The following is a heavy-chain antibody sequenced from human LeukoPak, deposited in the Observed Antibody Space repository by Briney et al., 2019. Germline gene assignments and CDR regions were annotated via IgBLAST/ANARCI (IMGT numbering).Heavy chain of an antibody. Sequence: PSETLSLTCAVYGGSFSGYYWSWIRQSPGKGLEWIGEINHSGSTNYNPSLKSRVTISVDTSKNQFSLKLSSVTAADTAVYYCARDQMAATGFDYWGQGTLVTVSS. D-gene: IGHD1-26*01. J-gene: IGHJ4*02. V-gene: IGHV4-34*01. CDR3: ARDQMAATGFDY. CDR1: GGSFSGYY. CDR2: INHSGST.